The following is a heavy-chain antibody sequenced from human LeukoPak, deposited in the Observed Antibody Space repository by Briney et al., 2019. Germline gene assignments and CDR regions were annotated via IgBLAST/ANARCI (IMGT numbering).Heavy chain of an antibody. CDR2: INPSGGST. CDR1: GYTFTKYG. D-gene: IGHD3-22*01. CDR3: ARDRMPSAPLYYYDSSGYPRDAFDI. J-gene: IGHJ3*02. Sequence: ASVKVSCKASGYTFTKYGIIWARQAPGQGLEWMGIINPSGGSTSYAQKFQGRVTMTRDTSTSTVYMELSSLRSEDTAVYYCARDRMPSAPLYYYDSSGYPRDAFDIWGQGTMVTVSS. V-gene: IGHV1-46*01.